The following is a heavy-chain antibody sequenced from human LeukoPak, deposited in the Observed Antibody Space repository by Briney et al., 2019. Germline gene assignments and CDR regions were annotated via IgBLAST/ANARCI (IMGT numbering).Heavy chain of an antibody. D-gene: IGHD3-9*01. CDR2: MSAGVGST. CDR3: AKGDPPTYYDILTGQDY. CDR1: GFTFSSYA. J-gene: IGHJ4*02. Sequence: GGSLRLSCAASGFTFSSYAMSWVRQAPGKGLEWVAGMSAGVGSTCYADSVKGRFTISRDNSKNMLYLQLNSLRAEDTAVYYCAKGDPPTYYDILTGQDYWGQGTLVTVSS. V-gene: IGHV3-23*01.